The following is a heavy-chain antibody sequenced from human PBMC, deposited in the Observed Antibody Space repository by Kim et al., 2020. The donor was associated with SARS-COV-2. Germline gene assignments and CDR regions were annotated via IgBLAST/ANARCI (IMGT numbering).Heavy chain of an antibody. Sequence: ASVKVSCKASGYTFTSYAMNWVRQAPGQGLEWMGWINTNTGNPTYAQGFTGRFVFSLDTSVSTAYLQISSLKAEDTAVYYCARVFSSGWYYWFDPWGQGTLVTVSS. D-gene: IGHD6-19*01. J-gene: IGHJ5*02. CDR1: GYTFTSYA. V-gene: IGHV7-4-1*02. CDR3: ARVFSSGWYYWFDP. CDR2: INTNTGNP.